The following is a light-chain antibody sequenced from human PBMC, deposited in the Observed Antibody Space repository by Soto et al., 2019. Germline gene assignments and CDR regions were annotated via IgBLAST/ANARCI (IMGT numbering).Light chain of an antibody. CDR1: QSLVHSDGNTY. J-gene: IGKJ2*01. CDR3: MQGTHWLYT. CDR2: RVS. V-gene: IGKV2-30*02. Sequence: DVVLTQSPLSLPVTLGQPASISCRSSQSLVHSDGNTYLNWFQQRPGQSPRRLIYRVSNRDSGGPDRFSGSGSGTDFTLKISRVVADDVGVYYCMQGTHWLYTFGQGTKLEI.